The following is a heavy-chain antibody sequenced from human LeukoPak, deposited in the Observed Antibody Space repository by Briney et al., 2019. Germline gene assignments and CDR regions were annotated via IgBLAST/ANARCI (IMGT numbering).Heavy chain of an antibody. J-gene: IGHJ4*02. CDR2: IKKDGSET. CDR1: GFTFSTSW. V-gene: IGHV3-7*03. D-gene: IGHD5-12*01. CDR3: ARGRYSGTTYYFDY. Sequence: GGSLRLSCATSGFTFSTSWMSWVRQVPGKGLEWVANIKKDGSETYYVDSVKGRFTISRDNAKNSLYLQMNSLRAEDTAMYYCARGRYSGTTYYFDYWGQGTLVTVSS.